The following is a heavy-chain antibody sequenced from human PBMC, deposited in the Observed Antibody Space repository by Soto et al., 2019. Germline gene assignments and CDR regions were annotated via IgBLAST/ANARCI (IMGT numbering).Heavy chain of an antibody. CDR3: ARDPWAADY. V-gene: IGHV4-59*01. D-gene: IGHD3-16*01. CDR1: GGSISTYY. J-gene: IGHJ4*02. CDR2: IYYSGST. Sequence: SETLSLTCTVSGGSISTYYWSWIRQPPGKGLEWIGYIYYSGSTNYNPSLKSRVTISVDTSKNQFSLKLSSVSAADTAVYYCARDPWAADYWGQGTLVTVSS.